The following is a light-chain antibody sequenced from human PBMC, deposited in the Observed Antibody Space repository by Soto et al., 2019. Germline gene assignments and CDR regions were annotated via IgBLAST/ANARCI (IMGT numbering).Light chain of an antibody. V-gene: IGKV3-15*01. CDR2: CXS. CDR1: QSVSSN. Sequence: ELVLTQSPATLSVSPRERATLSCRASQSVSSNLSWYQHKPGQAPRLXXDCXSTRATGSPARLSGSGSVTEFTLTISSLQPDDFATYYCQQYNSYSRTFGGGTKVDI. J-gene: IGKJ4*02. CDR3: QQYNSYSRT.